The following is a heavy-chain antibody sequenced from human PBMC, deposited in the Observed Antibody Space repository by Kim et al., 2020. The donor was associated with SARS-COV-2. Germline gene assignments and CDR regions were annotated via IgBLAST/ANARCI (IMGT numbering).Heavy chain of an antibody. J-gene: IGHJ6*02. D-gene: IGHD3-16*01. V-gene: IGHV3-53*04. CDR3: ARGLMGLDV. CDR1: KFILSKNY. Sequence: GGSLRLSCAASKFILSKNYMTWVRQAPGKGLECVAVIYSDGSTSYADSVKGRFTISRHNSKNTLYLQMNSLRPEDTAVYYCARGLMGLDVWGQGTTVTVSS. CDR2: IYSDGST.